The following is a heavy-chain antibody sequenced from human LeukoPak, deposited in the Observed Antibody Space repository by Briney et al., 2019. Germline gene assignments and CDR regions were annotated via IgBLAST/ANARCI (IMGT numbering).Heavy chain of an antibody. V-gene: IGHV4-34*01. CDR1: GGSFSGYY. CDR3: VRGRLIVLMVYAIGGFDP. D-gene: IGHD2-8*01. CDR2: INHSGST. J-gene: IGHJ5*02. Sequence: SETLSLTCAVYGGSFSGYYWSWIRQPPGKGLEWIGEINHSGSTNYNPSLKSRVTISVDTSKNQFSLKLSSVTAADTAVYYCVRGRLIVLMVYAIGGFDPWGQGTLVTVSS.